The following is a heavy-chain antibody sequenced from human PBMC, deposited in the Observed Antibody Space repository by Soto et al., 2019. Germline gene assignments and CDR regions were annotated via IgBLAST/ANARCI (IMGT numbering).Heavy chain of an antibody. CDR1: GFFISSGNY. V-gene: IGHV4-38-2*01. J-gene: IGHJ3*01. D-gene: IGHD2-15*01. Sequence: SETLSLTCAVSGFFISSGNYWGWIRKPPGKGLEWIGSIFHGGSTYYNPSLKSRVTISVDMSKNQFSLKLNSVTAADTAVYYCARARWYDAFDVWGQGTVVTVSS. CDR3: ARARWYDAFDV. CDR2: IFHGGST.